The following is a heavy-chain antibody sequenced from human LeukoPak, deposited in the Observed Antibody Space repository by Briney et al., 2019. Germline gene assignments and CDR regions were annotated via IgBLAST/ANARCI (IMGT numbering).Heavy chain of an antibody. Sequence: SETLSLTCAVYGGSFSGYYWSWIRQPPGKGLEWIGEINHSGSTNYNPSLKSRVTISVDTSKNQFSLKLSSVTAADTAVYYCARGAKQTLLRSGELSLSGIPNWFDPWGQGTLVTVSS. D-gene: IGHD3-16*02. CDR2: INHSGST. CDR3: ARGAKQTLLRSGELSLSGIPNWFDP. V-gene: IGHV4-34*01. CDR1: GGSFSGYY. J-gene: IGHJ5*02.